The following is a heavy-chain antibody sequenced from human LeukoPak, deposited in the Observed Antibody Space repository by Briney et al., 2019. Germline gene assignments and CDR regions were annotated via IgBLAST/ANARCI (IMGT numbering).Heavy chain of an antibody. CDR3: ARVQGSSSTLDY. D-gene: IGHD6-13*01. V-gene: IGHV1-3*01. J-gene: IGHJ4*02. CDR2: INAGNGNT. CDR1: GYTFTSYA. Sequence: GASVKVSCKASGYTFTSYAMHWVRQAPGQRLEWMGWINAGNGNTKYSQKFRGRVTITRDTSASTAYMELSSLRSEDTAVYYCARVQGSSSTLDYWGQGTLVTVSS.